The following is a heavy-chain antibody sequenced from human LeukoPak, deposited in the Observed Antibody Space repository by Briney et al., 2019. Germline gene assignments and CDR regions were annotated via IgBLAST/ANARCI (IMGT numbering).Heavy chain of an antibody. D-gene: IGHD3-22*01. Sequence: SETLSLTCTVSGGSISSGGYYWSWIRQHPGKGLEWIGYIYYSGSTYYNPSLKSRVTISVDTSKNQFSPKLSSVTAADTAVHYCARDSMHSGYGYYYYGMDVWGQGTTVTVSS. CDR3: ARDSMHSGYGYYYYGMDV. J-gene: IGHJ6*02. CDR2: IYYSGST. V-gene: IGHV4-31*03. CDR1: GGSISSGGYY.